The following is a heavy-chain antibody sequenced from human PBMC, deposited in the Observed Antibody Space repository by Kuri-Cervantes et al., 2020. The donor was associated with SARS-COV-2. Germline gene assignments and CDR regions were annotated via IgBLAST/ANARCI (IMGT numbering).Heavy chain of an antibody. CDR3: AKDPQLGDAFDI. CDR1: GFSFTNAW. Sequence: GESLKISCAASGFSFTNAWMSWVRQAPGKGLEWASAISGSGGSTYYADSVKGRFTISRDNSKNTLYLQMNSLRAEDTAVYYCAKDPQLGDAFDIWGQGTMVTVSS. D-gene: IGHD6-6*01. CDR2: ISGSGGST. J-gene: IGHJ3*02. V-gene: IGHV3-23*01.